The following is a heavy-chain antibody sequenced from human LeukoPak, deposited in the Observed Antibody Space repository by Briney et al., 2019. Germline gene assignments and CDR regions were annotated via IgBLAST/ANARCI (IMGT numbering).Heavy chain of an antibody. D-gene: IGHD3-22*01. Sequence: PGGSLRLSCEASGFTFKTYSMNWVRQAPGKGLEWISYISGDAGTTNYADSVKGRFTISRDNAKSSLFLQMEGLSADDTAVYYCATVNFYYDDSGYMPFDHWGQGARVVISS. V-gene: IGHV3-48*04. CDR3: ATVNFYYDDSGYMPFDH. CDR1: GFTFKTYS. J-gene: IGHJ4*02. CDR2: ISGDAGTT.